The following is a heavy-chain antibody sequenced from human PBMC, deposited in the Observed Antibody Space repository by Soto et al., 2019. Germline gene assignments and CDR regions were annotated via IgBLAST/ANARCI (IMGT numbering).Heavy chain of an antibody. V-gene: IGHV1-8*02. CDR3: ARMAPFGTLTWFHP. CDR1: GYTFINYD. CDR2: MNPGSGKT. Sequence: QVQLVQSGAEVKEPGASVRVSCKASGYTFINYDISWVRQATGQGLEWMGWMNPGSGKTGYANKFQGRVTMTRDASKNKAHPELSSLTYEDTAVYYCARMAPFGTLTWFHPWGQGTLVTVSS. J-gene: IGHJ5*02. D-gene: IGHD3-16*01.